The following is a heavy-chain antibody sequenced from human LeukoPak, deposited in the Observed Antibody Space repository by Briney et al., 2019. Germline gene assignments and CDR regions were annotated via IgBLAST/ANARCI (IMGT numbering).Heavy chain of an antibody. CDR1: GYSISSGYY. J-gene: IGHJ4*02. D-gene: IGHD3-10*01. V-gene: IGHV4-38-2*02. CDR2: IYHSGST. CDR3: ARRTMVRGVIIKRLTIRDY. Sequence: SETLSLTCTVSGYSISSGYYWGWIRQPPGKGLEWIGSIYHSGSTNYNPSLKSRVTISVDTSKNQFSLKLSSVTAADTAVYYCARRTMVRGVIIKRLTIRDYWGQGTLVTVSS.